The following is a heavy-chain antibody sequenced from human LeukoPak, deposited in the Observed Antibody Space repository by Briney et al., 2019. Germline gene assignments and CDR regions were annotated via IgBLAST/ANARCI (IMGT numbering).Heavy chain of an antibody. Sequence: ASVKVSCKASGYTFTSYGISWVRQAPGQGLEWMGWISAYNGNTNYAQKLQGRVTMTTDTSTSTAYMELRSLRSDDPAVYYCARDLLSGYDPYEAFDYWGQGTLVTVSS. CDR2: ISAYNGNT. CDR1: GYTFTSYG. D-gene: IGHD5-12*01. V-gene: IGHV1-18*01. J-gene: IGHJ4*02. CDR3: ARDLLSGYDPYEAFDY.